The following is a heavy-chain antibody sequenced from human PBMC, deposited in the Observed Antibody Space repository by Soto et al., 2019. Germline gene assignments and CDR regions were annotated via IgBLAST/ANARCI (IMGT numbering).Heavy chain of an antibody. CDR1: GGSISSGGYS. CDR2: IYHSGST. J-gene: IGHJ4*02. Sequence: SETLSLTCAVSGGSISSGGYSWSWIRQPPGKGLEWIGYIYHSGSTYYNPSLKSRVTISVDRSKNQFSLKLSSVTAADTAVYYCTTDQSGYYSNFDYWGQGTLVTVSS. V-gene: IGHV4-30-2*01. D-gene: IGHD3-22*01. CDR3: TTDQSGYYSNFDY.